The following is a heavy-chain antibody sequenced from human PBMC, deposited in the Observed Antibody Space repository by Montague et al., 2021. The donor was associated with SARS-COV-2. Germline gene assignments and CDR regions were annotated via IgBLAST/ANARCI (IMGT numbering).Heavy chain of an antibody. CDR3: ARCITIFGVVGSWFDP. Sequence: SETLSLTCTVSGGSISSYYWSWIRQPPGKGLEWIGYIYYSGSTNYNPSLKSRVTISVDTSKNQFSLKLSSATAADTAVYYCARCITIFGVVGSWFDPWGQGTLATVSS. CDR2: IYYSGST. J-gene: IGHJ5*02. V-gene: IGHV4-59*01. CDR1: GGSISSYY. D-gene: IGHD3-3*01.